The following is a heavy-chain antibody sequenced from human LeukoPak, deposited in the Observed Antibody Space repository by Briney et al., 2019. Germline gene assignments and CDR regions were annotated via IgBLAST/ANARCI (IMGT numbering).Heavy chain of an antibody. CDR2: ISAYNGNT. D-gene: IGHD6-13*01. CDR3: ARPDVAAAEAPFDY. V-gene: IGHV1-18*01. CDR1: GYTFTRYG. J-gene: IGHJ4*02. Sequence: ASVKVSCKASGYTFTRYGISWVRQAPGQGLEWMGWISAYNGNTNYAQKLQGRVTMTTDTSTSTAYMELRSLRSDDTAVYYCARPDVAAAEAPFDYWGQGTLATVSS.